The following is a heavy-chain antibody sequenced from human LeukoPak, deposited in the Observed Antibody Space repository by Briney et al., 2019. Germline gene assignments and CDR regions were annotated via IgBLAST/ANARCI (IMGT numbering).Heavy chain of an antibody. CDR2: INHSGST. CDR1: GGSFSGYY. Sequence: SETLSLTCAVYGGSFSGYYWSWIRQPPGKGLEWIGEINHSGSTNYNPSLKSRVTISVDTSKNQFSLKLSPVTAADTAVYYCARGFTSAAAGTSSLGYWGQGTLVTVSS. D-gene: IGHD6-13*01. V-gene: IGHV4-34*01. J-gene: IGHJ4*02. CDR3: ARGFTSAAAGTSSLGY.